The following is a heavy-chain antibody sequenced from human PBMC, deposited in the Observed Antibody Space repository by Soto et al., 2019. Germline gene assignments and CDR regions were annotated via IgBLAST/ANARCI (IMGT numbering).Heavy chain of an antibody. CDR2: IIPIFGTA. CDR1: GGTFSSYA. J-gene: IGHJ6*02. Sequence: SVKVSCKASGGTFSSYAISWVRQAPGQGLEWMGGIIPIFGTANYAQKFQGRVTITADESTSTAYMELSSLRSEDTAVYYCATSTRGIRFLDWSADPNYYHYGMDVWGQGTTVTVSS. CDR3: ATSTRGIRFLDWSADPNYYHYGMDV. D-gene: IGHD3-3*01. V-gene: IGHV1-69*13.